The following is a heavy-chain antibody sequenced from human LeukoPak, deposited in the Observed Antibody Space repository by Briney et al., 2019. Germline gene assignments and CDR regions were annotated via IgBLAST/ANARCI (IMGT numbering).Heavy chain of an antibody. V-gene: IGHV3-48*04. D-gene: IGHD1-1*01. Sequence: GGSLRLSCAASGFSFSTYSMNWVRQAPGKGLEWVSYIVGSSSTIYYADSVKGRFTISRDNAKNSLYRQMDSLIAEDTAVYYCATDSPETAAFDYWGQGTLVTVSS. CDR1: GFSFSTYS. CDR2: IVGSSSTI. CDR3: ATDSPETAAFDY. J-gene: IGHJ4*02.